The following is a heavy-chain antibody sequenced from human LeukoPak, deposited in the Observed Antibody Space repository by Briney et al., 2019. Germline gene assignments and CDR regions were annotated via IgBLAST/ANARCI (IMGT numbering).Heavy chain of an antibody. CDR2: ITRSGSNI. CDR1: QLIFSKYG. D-gene: IGHD3-3*01. CDR3: ARLTIYDDTDY. V-gene: IGHV3-48*03. J-gene: IGHJ4*02. Sequence: GGSLRLSCTGSQLIFSKYGLNWVRQSPGKGLEWISSITRSGSNIDYAGSVRGRFTISRDNAKNSLFLHMNSLRVEDTAVYYCARLTIYDDTDYWGQGTLVTVSS.